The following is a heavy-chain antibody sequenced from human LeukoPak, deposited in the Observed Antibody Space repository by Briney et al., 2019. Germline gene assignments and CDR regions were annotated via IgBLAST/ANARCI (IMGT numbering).Heavy chain of an antibody. J-gene: IGHJ5*02. CDR1: GGSISSSSYY. CDR2: MYYSGST. V-gene: IGHV4-61*05. D-gene: IGHD3-9*01. CDR3: ARNLPLYDILTGYYTNNWFDP. Sequence: SETLSLTCTVSGGSISSSSYYWGWIRQPPGKGLEWIGYMYYSGSTNYNPSLKSRVTISVDTSKNQFSLKLSSVTAADTAVYYCARNLPLYDILTGYYTNNWFDPWGQGTLVTVSS.